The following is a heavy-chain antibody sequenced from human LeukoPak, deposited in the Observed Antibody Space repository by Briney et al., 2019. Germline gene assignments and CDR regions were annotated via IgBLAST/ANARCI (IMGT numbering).Heavy chain of an antibody. V-gene: IGHV4-34*01. CDR2: INHSGST. D-gene: IGHD2-15*01. CDR1: GGSFSGYY. J-gene: IGHJ4*02. Sequence: SETLSLTCAVYGGSFSGYYWSWIRQPPGKGLEWIGEINHSGSTNYNPSLKSRVTISVDTSKNQFPLKLSSVTAADTAVYYCARVVVVVAAPSFDYWGQGTLVTVSS. CDR3: ARVVVVVAAPSFDY.